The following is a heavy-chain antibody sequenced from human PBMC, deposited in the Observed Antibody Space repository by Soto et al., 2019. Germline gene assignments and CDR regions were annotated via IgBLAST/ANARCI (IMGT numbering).Heavy chain of an antibody. Sequence: VQLLESGGGLVQPGGSLRLSCAASGFTFSSYAMSWVRQAPGTGLEWVSAISGSGGSTDYADSVKGRFTIPRDNSKNTLDLQMNRRRAEDTAVYYWAKAGCAGSYKRGMDVWGQGTTVTVSS. CDR1: GFTFSSYA. J-gene: IGHJ6*02. V-gene: IGHV3-23*01. CDR2: ISGSGGST. D-gene: IGHD3-10*02. CDR3: AKAGCAGSYKRGMDV.